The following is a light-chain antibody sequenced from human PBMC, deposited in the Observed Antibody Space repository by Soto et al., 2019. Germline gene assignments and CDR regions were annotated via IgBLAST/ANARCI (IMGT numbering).Light chain of an antibody. CDR3: QQYGNSAWT. CDR1: QNVRSPY. Sequence: EIVLTQSPGTLSLSPGERVTLSCRASQNVRSPYLAWYQQKPGKAPRLLIYAASSRAAGIPDRFSGSGSGTDFTLTISRLEPEDFAVYYCQQYGNSAWTFGQGTKVEIK. V-gene: IGKV3-20*01. CDR2: AAS. J-gene: IGKJ1*01.